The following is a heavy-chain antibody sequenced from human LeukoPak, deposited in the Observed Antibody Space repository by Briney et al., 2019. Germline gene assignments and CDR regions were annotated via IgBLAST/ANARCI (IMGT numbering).Heavy chain of an antibody. Sequence: GGSLRLSCAASGFTFSSYDMHWVRQATGKGLEWVSAIGTAGDTYYPGSVKGRFTISRENAKNSLYFQMNSLRAGDTAVYYCARGTYDYVWGSYRSHYAFDIWGQGTMVTVSS. J-gene: IGHJ3*02. CDR3: ARGTYDYVWGSYRSHYAFDI. CDR1: GFTFSSYD. D-gene: IGHD3-16*02. CDR2: IGTAGDT. V-gene: IGHV3-13*01.